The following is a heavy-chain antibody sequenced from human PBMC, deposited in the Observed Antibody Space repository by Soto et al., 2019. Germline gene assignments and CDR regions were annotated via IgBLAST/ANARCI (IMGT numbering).Heavy chain of an antibody. CDR2: ISSSGSTI. CDR1: GFTFGDYY. V-gene: IGHV3-11*01. J-gene: IGHJ6*02. D-gene: IGHD2-2*01. Sequence: LRLSCAASGFTFGDYYMSWIRQAPGRGLEWVSYISSSGSTIYYADSVKGRFTISRDNAKNSLYLQMNSLRAEDTAVYYCTKARSTSLYGMDVWGQGTTVTVSS. CDR3: TKARSTSLYGMDV.